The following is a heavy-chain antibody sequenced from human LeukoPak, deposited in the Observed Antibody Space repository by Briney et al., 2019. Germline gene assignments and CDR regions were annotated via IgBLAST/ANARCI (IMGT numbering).Heavy chain of an antibody. D-gene: IGHD2-2*01. CDR2: IKQDGSEE. V-gene: IGHV3-7*01. CDR1: GFTLSSYW. Sequence: GGSLRLSCAASGFTLSSYWMSWVRQAPGKGLEWVANIKQDGSEEYYVDSVKGRFTISRDNAKNSLYLQMNSLRVEDTAVYYSATDDKYAPSSWGQGTLVTVSS. J-gene: IGHJ5*02. CDR3: ATDDKYAPSS.